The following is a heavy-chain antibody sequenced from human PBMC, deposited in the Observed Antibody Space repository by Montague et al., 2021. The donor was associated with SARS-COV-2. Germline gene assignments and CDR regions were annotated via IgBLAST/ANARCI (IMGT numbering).Heavy chain of an antibody. CDR3: VRGWSGGPFDC. J-gene: IGHJ4*02. Sequence: SLRLSCAASGSTFGGYGMSWVRQAPGKGLEWVAGIHRSGDTTDYADSVKGRFTISRDNARNSLDLQMNSLRAEDTALYYCVRGWSGGPFDCWGQGTLVTVSS. V-gene: IGHV3-20*04. D-gene: IGHD2-8*01. CDR2: IHRSGDTT. CDR1: GSTFGGYG.